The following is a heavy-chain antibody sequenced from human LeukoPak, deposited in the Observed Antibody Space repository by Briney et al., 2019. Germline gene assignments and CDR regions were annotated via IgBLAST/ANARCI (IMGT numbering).Heavy chain of an antibody. J-gene: IGHJ5*01. CDR3: TREGGVGS. V-gene: IGHV3-21*01. CDR2: ISGDSSGNYV. Sequence: KTGGSLRLSCVASGFSFSLYSMNWDRQAPGKGLEWVSTISGDSSGNYVDYADSVKGRFTISRDNAKNSVFLQMNGLRDDDTAVYYCTREGGVGSWGQGTLVSVSS. D-gene: IGHD3-16*01. CDR1: GFSFSLYS.